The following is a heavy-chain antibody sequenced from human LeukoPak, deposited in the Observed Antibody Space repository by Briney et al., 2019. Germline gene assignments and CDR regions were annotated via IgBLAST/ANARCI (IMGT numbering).Heavy chain of an antibody. D-gene: IGHD3-9*01. J-gene: IGHJ3*02. Sequence: SETLSLTCSVSGGSISSFYWSWIRQPPGKGLEWIGYIYHGGSSNYNPSLKSRVTMSVDASKKQFSLNLNSVTAADTAVYYCARHRGASYYNILTGYPDAFDIWGQGTMVTVSS. CDR3: ARHRGASYYNILTGYPDAFDI. CDR1: GGSISSFY. CDR2: IYHGGSS. V-gene: IGHV4-59*08.